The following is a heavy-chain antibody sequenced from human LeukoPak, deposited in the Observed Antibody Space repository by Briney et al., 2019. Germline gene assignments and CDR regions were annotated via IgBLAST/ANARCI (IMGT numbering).Heavy chain of an antibody. V-gene: IGHV3-23*01. J-gene: IGHJ4*02. Sequence: GGSLRLSCAASGFTFSSYTMSWVRQAPGKGLEWVSTITTSDGNTYYADSVKGRFTASRDNSKNTLYLQMNSLRAEDTAVYYCAKDGGLWVSAHWGDSWGRGTLATVSS. CDR1: GFTFSSYT. CDR2: ITTSDGNT. CDR3: AKDGGLWVSAHWGDS. D-gene: IGHD7-27*01.